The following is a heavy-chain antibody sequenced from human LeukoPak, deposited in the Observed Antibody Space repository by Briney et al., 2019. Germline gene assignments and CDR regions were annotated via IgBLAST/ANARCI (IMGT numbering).Heavy chain of an antibody. V-gene: IGHV3-74*01. J-gene: IGHJ4*02. CDR1: GLTFSSHW. CDR3: ETQQGGSPAY. D-gene: IGHD3-16*01. CDR2: ITNDGSST. Sequence: GGSLRLSCAASGLTFSSHWMHWVRHAPGKGLVWVSRITNDGSSTTYADSVKGRFTISRDNAKNMLYLQVNSLRAEDTAVYYCETQQGGSPAYWGQGTLVTVSS.